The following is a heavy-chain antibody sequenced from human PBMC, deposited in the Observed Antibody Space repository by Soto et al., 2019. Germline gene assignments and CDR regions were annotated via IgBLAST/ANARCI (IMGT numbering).Heavy chain of an antibody. CDR1: GYTFTTYA. CDR2: INAANGNT. Sequence: ASVKVSCKASGYTFTTYAMHWVRQAPGQRLEWMGWINAANGNTKYSQKFQGGVTFTTDTSTSIAYMELRSLRSDDTAVYYCARGIAAHIPDEYYDMDVWGQGTTVTVSS. V-gene: IGHV1-3*01. D-gene: IGHD6-6*01. CDR3: ARGIAAHIPDEYYDMDV. J-gene: IGHJ6*02.